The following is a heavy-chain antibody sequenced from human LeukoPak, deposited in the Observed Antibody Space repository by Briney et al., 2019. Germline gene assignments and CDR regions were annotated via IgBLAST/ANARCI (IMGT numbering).Heavy chain of an antibody. J-gene: IGHJ6*03. V-gene: IGHV1-69*05. D-gene: IGHD2-2*02. Sequence: SVKVSCKASGGTFSSYAISWVRQAPGQGLEWMGGIIPIFGTANYAQKFQGRVTTTTDESTSTAYMELSSLRSEDTAVYYCARAAAIPNYYYYMDVWGKGTTVTVSS. CDR1: GGTFSSYA. CDR2: IIPIFGTA. CDR3: ARAAAIPNYYYYMDV.